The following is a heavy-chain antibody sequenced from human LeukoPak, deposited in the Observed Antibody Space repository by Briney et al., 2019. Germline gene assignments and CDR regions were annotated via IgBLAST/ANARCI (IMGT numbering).Heavy chain of an antibody. CDR3: ARDKDGSYYGTYYFDY. CDR1: GGTFSSYA. CDR2: IIPIFGTA. Sequence: SVKVSCKASGGTFSSYAISWVRQAPGQGLEWVGGIIPIFGTANYAQKFQGRVTITADESTSTAYMELSSLRSEDTAVYYCARDKDGSYYGTYYFDYWGQGTLVTVSS. V-gene: IGHV1-69*13. J-gene: IGHJ4*02. D-gene: IGHD1-26*01.